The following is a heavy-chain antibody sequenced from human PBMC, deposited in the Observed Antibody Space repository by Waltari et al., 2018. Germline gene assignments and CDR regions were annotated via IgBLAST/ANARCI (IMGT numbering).Heavy chain of an antibody. J-gene: IGHJ4*02. D-gene: IGHD6-13*01. V-gene: IGHV3-23*03. CDR1: GFTFSSYA. Sequence: EVQLLESGGGLVQPGGSLRLSCAASGFTFSSYAMSWVRQAPGKGLEWVSVIYSGGSTYYADSVKGRFTSSRDNSKNTLYLQMNSLRAEDTAVYYCAKAHYSSSWYYDYWGQGTLVTVSS. CDR3: AKAHYSSSWYYDY. CDR2: IYSGGST.